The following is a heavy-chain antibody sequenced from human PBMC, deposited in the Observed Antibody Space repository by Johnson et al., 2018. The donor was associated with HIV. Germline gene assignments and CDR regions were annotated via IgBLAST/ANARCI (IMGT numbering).Heavy chain of an antibody. CDR3: ARDWRGDSSGYYYFFTFDI. V-gene: IGHV3-30-3*01. D-gene: IGHD3-22*01. CDR2: ISYDGSNK. J-gene: IGHJ3*02. CDR1: GFTFSSYA. Sequence: QVQLVESGGGVVQPGRSLRLSCAASGFTFSSYAMHWVRQAPGKGLEWVAVISYDGSNKYYADSVKGRFTISRDNSKNTLYLQMNSLRAEDTAVYYCARDWRGDSSGYYYFFTFDIWGKGTMVTVSS.